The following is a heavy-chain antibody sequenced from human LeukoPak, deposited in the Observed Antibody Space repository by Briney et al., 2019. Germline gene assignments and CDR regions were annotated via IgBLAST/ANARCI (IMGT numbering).Heavy chain of an antibody. V-gene: IGHV1-2*02. Sequence: ASVKVSCKASGYTFTGYYMHWVRQAPGQGLEWMGWINPNSGGTNYAQKFQGRVTMTRDTSTSTVYMELSSLRSEDTAVYYCARDLIGARGYSYGTFDYWGQGTLVTVSS. D-gene: IGHD5-18*01. CDR1: GYTFTGYY. CDR2: INPNSGGT. CDR3: ARDLIGARGYSYGTFDY. J-gene: IGHJ4*02.